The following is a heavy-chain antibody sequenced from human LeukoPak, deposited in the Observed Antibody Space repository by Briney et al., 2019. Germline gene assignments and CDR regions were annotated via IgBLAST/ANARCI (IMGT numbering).Heavy chain of an antibody. Sequence: PGGSLRLSCAASGFTFSSYAMHWVRQAPGKGLEWVAVISYDGSNKYYADSVKGRFTISRDNSKNTLYLQMNSLRAEDTAVYYCARGGDFWSGYYFDYWGQGTLVTVSS. CDR3: ARGGDFWSGYYFDY. V-gene: IGHV3-30*04. CDR2: ISYDGSNK. D-gene: IGHD3-3*01. J-gene: IGHJ4*02. CDR1: GFTFSSYA.